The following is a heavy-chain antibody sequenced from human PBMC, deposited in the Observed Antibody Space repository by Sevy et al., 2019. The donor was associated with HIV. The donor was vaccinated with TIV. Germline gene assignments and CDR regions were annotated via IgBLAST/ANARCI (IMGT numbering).Heavy chain of an antibody. CDR1: GGSFSGYY. J-gene: IGHJ5*02. CDR2: INHSGST. D-gene: IGHD6-19*01. CDR3: ASSSVGGSGWFLGWFDP. V-gene: IGHV4-34*01. Sequence: SETLSLTCAVYGGSFSGYYWSWIRQPPGKGLEWIGEINHSGSTNYNPSLKSRVTISVDTFKNQFSLKLSSVTAADTAVYYCASSSVGGSGWFLGWFDPWGQGTLVTVSS.